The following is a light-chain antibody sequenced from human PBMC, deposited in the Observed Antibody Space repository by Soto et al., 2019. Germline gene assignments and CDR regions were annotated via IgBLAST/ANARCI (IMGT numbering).Light chain of an antibody. CDR3: TSFASSIIP. CDR1: SSDVGGYNY. CDR2: EVS. Sequence: QSALTQPPSASGSPGQSVTISCTGTSSDVGGYNYVSWYQQHPGKAPKLIIYEVSKRPSGVPDRFSGSKSGNTAFLTVSGLQAEDEADYYCTSFASSIIPFGTGTKLTVL. V-gene: IGLV2-8*01. J-gene: IGLJ1*01.